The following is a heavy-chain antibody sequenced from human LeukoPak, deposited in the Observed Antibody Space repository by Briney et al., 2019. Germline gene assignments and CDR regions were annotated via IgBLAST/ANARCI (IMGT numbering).Heavy chain of an antibody. V-gene: IGHV4-38-2*02. J-gene: IGHJ4*02. CDR3: AREVVGATKEDNFDY. CDR1: GYSISSGYY. Sequence: SETLSLTCTVSGYSISSGYYWGWIRQPPGKGLAWIGRIYHSGSTYYNPPLKSLLTISVDPSKNHFALKLSSVTAADTAVYYCAREVVGATKEDNFDYWGQGTLVTVSS. CDR2: IYHSGST. D-gene: IGHD1-26*01.